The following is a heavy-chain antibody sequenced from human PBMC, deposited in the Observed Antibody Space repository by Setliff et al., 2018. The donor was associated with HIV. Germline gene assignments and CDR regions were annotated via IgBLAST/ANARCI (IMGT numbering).Heavy chain of an antibody. D-gene: IGHD1-26*01. CDR3: ARGGGSYCFDY. J-gene: IGHJ4*02. CDR2: IYPDDSDT. CDR1: GYSFSDYR. Sequence: GESLKISCKASGYSFSDYRIAWVRQMPGKGLESVGIIYPDDSDTRYSPSFQGQVTISADKSINTVYLQWSTLKASDTAMYYCARGGGSYCFDYWGQGTLVTVSS. V-gene: IGHV5-51*01.